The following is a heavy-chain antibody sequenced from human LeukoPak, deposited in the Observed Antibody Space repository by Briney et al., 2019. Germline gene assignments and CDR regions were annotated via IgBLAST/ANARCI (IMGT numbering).Heavy chain of an antibody. CDR2: INPSLGTT. CDR3: ARGPYSSSWYQDY. D-gene: IGHD6-13*01. Sequence: ASVKVSCKTSGYTFTSYYMYWVRQAPGQGLEWMGIINPSLGTTSYAQRFQGRVTMTRDTSTSTVYMNLGSPRSEDTAVYYCARGPYSSSWYQDYWGQGTLVTVSS. CDR1: GYTFTSYY. V-gene: IGHV1-46*01. J-gene: IGHJ4*02.